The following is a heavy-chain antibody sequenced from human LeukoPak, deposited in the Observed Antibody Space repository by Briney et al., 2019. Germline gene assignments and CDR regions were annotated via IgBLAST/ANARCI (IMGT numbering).Heavy chain of an antibody. V-gene: IGHV3-7*03. D-gene: IGHD5-12*01. CDR3: ARDGQIHIVASR. Sequence: PGGSLRLSCAASGFTFNTYWMSWVRQAPGKGLEWVANIKPDGSETHYVDSVKGRFTISRDNAKSSLYLQMNSLRAEDTAVYFCARDGQIHIVASRWGQGTLATVSS. CDR1: GFTFNTYW. CDR2: IKPDGSET. J-gene: IGHJ4*02.